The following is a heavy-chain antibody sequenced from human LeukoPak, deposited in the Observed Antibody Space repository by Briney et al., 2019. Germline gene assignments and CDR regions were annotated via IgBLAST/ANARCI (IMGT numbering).Heavy chain of an antibody. D-gene: IGHD1-26*01. V-gene: IGHV4-59*01. Sequence: SETLSLTCTVSGGSISSYYWSWIRQPPGKGLEWIGYMYYSGSTNYNPSLKSRVTISVDTSKNQFSLKLSSVTAADTAVYYCASLYSGSYDTGSFGYFNYWGQGTLVTVSS. CDR2: MYYSGST. CDR1: GGSISSYY. CDR3: ASLYSGSYDTGSFGYFNY. J-gene: IGHJ4*02.